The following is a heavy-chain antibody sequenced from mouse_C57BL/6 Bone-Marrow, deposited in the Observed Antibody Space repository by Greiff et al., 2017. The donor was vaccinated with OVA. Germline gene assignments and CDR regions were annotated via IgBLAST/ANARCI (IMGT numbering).Heavy chain of an antibody. Sequence: QVQLQPSGAELARPGASVQLSCKASGYTFTSYGISWVKQRTGQGLEWIGEIYPRSGNTYYNEKFKGKATLTADKSSSTAYMELRSLTSEDSAVYFCAPTGTGPAWFAYWGQGTLVTVSA. V-gene: IGHV1-81*01. CDR3: APTGTGPAWFAY. J-gene: IGHJ3*01. CDR2: IYPRSGNT. D-gene: IGHD4-1*02. CDR1: GYTFTSYG.